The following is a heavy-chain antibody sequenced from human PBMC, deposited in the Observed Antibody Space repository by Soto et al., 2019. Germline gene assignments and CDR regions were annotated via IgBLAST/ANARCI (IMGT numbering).Heavy chain of an antibody. CDR3: ARDLSPYYDFWSGYYASYYYGMDV. CDR1: GYPFTGYY. Sequence: ASVKVSCKASGYPFTGYYMHWVRQAPGQGLEWMGWINPNSGGTNYAQKFQGRVTMTRDTSISTAYMELSRLRSDDTAVYYCARDLSPYYDFWSGYYASYYYGMDVWGQGTTVTVSS. D-gene: IGHD3-3*01. V-gene: IGHV1-2*02. J-gene: IGHJ6*02. CDR2: INPNSGGT.